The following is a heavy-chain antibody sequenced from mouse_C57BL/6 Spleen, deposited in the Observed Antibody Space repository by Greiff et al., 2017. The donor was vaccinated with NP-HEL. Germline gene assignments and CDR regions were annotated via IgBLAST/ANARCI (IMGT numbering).Heavy chain of an antibody. CDR2: IDPEDGET. CDR1: GFNIKDYY. CDR3: AYDYDAGSFAY. Sequence: EVQLQQSGAELVKPGASVKLSCTASGFNIKDYYMHWVKQRTEQGLEWIGRIDPEDGETKYAPKFQGKATITADTSSNTAYLQLSSLTSEDASVYYGAYDYDAGSFAYWGQGTLVTVSA. J-gene: IGHJ3*01. D-gene: IGHD2-4*01. V-gene: IGHV14-2*01.